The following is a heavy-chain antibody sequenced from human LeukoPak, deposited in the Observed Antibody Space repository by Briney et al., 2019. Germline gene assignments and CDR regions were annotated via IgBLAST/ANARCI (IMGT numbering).Heavy chain of an antibody. Sequence: ASVKVSCKASGYTFTGYYMHWVRQAPGQGLEWMGWINPNSGATNYAQKFQGRVTMTRDTSISTAYMELSRLRSDDTAVYYCARDRRGAYGDYATSYWGQGTLVTVSS. D-gene: IGHD4-17*01. J-gene: IGHJ4*02. V-gene: IGHV1-2*02. CDR3: ARDRRGAYGDYATSY. CDR2: INPNSGAT. CDR1: GYTFTGYY.